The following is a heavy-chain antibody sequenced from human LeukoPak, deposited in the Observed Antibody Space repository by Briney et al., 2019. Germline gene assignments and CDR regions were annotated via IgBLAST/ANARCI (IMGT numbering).Heavy chain of an antibody. CDR2: ISGSGGST. CDR1: GFTFSDYY. V-gene: IGHV3-23*01. J-gene: IGHJ4*02. CDR3: ARNYGGNSAG. Sequence: GGSLRLSCAASGFTFSDYYMSWVRQAPGKGLEWVSSISGSGGSTYYTDSVKGRFTISRDNSKNSLYLQMNSLRDEDTAVYYCARNYGGNSAGWGQGTLVTVSS. D-gene: IGHD4-23*01.